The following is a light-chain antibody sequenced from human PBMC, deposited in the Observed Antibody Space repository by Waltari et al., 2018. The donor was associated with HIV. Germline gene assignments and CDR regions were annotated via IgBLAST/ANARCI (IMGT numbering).Light chain of an antibody. CDR1: ALSKQL. Sequence: SFELTQPPSVSVSPGQTARITCSGDALSKQLTFWYQKKPAQAPVLVIYKDTERPAGSPERFSGSTSGTTATLTISGVQAEDEADYYCQSTNVVRVFGGGTKLTVL. CDR2: KDT. CDR3: QSTNVVRV. J-gene: IGLJ3*02. V-gene: IGLV3-25*03.